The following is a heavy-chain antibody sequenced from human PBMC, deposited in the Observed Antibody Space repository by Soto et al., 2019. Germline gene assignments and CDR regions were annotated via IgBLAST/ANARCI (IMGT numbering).Heavy chain of an antibody. CDR1: GFTFSSYA. Sequence: QVQLVESGGGVVQPRRSLRLSCAASGFTFSSYAMHWVRQAPGKGLEWLAVISYYGDNKYYADSVEGRFTISRDNSKNTLYLQMNSLRADDTAVYYCAREVLDWGQGTLVTVSS. J-gene: IGHJ4*02. CDR2: ISYYGDNK. CDR3: AREVLD. V-gene: IGHV3-30-3*01.